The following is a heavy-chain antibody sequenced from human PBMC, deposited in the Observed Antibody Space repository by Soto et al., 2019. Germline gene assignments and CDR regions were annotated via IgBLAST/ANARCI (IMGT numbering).Heavy chain of an antibody. CDR2: ISAYNGNT. Sequence: ASVKVSCKASGYTFTSYGISWVRQAPGQGLEWMGWISAYNGNTNYAQKLQGRVTMTTDTSTSTAYMELRSLRSDDTAVYYCARDVGAYYYDSSGYYPDAFDSWGQGTMATVSS. CDR3: ARDVGAYYYDSSGYYPDAFDS. J-gene: IGHJ3*02. D-gene: IGHD3-22*01. V-gene: IGHV1-18*01. CDR1: GYTFTSYG.